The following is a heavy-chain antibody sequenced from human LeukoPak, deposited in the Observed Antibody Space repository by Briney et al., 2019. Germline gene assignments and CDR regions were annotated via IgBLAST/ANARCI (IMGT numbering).Heavy chain of an antibody. V-gene: IGHV3-9*01. CDR1: GFTFDDYA. J-gene: IGHJ4*02. CDR2: ISWNSGSI. Sequence: GGSLRLSCAASGFTFDDYAMHWVRQAPGKGLEWVSGISWNSGSIGYADSVKGRFTISRDNAKNSLYLQMNSLRAEDTALYYCAKASGSDMAFDYWGQGTLVTVSS. CDR3: AKASGSDMAFDY. D-gene: IGHD5-24*01.